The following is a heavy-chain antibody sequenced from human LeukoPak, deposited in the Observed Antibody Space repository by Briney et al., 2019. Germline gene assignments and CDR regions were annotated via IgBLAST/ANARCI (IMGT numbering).Heavy chain of an antibody. V-gene: IGHV1-69*13. CDR2: TIPIFGTA. Sequence: SVKVSCKASGGTFSSYAISWVRQAPGQGLEWMGGTIPIFGTANYAQKFQGRVTITADESTSTAYMELSSLRSEDTAVYYCASNYYDSSGYPYYFDYWGQGTLVTVSS. CDR1: GGTFSSYA. J-gene: IGHJ4*02. CDR3: ASNYYDSSGYPYYFDY. D-gene: IGHD3-22*01.